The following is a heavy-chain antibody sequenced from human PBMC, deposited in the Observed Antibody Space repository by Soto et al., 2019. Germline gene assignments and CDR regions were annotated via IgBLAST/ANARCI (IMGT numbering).Heavy chain of an antibody. V-gene: IGHV4-4*02. CDR2: ISHSGTS. CDR3: ASVVLKITRGAFDA. CDR1: GGSISSSHW. D-gene: IGHD1-20*01. Sequence: QVQLQESGPGLVKPSGTLSLTCAVSGGSISSSHWWTWVRQSPGKGLEYIGEISHSGTSNSNPSLKSRVTLSVDKSKTHFSLTMTSVTDADTAVYYCASVVLKITRGAFDAWGQGTLVIVSS. J-gene: IGHJ3*01.